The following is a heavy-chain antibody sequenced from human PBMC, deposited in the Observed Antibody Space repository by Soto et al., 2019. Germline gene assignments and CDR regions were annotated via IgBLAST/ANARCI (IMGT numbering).Heavy chain of an antibody. CDR3: ARSLYSGSYTNWFDP. J-gene: IGHJ5*02. Sequence: LEPLSLTCRVADVSIKSHYWILLRPPPGKGLEYIGYIYYSGSTNYNPSLKSRVTISVDTSKKQFSLKLSSVTAADTAVYYCARSLYSGSYTNWFDPWGQGTLV. CDR1: DVSIKSHY. V-gene: IGHV4-59*11. D-gene: IGHD1-26*01. CDR2: IYYSGST.